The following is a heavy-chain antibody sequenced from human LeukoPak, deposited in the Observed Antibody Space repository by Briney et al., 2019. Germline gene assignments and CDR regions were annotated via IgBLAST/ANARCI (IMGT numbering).Heavy chain of an antibody. CDR2: IYSGGST. Sequence: LEWVSVIYSGGSTYYADSVKGRFTISRDNSKNTLYLQMNSLRAEDTAVYYCARGWESDYWGQGTLVTVS. CDR3: ARGWESDY. J-gene: IGHJ4*02. V-gene: IGHV3-66*01. D-gene: IGHD1-26*01.